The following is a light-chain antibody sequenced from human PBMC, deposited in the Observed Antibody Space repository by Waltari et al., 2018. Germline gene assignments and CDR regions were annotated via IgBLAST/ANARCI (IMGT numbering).Light chain of an antibody. CDR2: AAS. Sequence: EIVLTQSPATLSLSPGERATRPCRASQSVGSSLAWYQHKAGQSPKLLVYAASNSATGIPARFSGSGSGTDFTLTISSLEPEDFAVYYCQQRSNWPPVVTFGPGTRLAI. CDR1: QSVGSS. J-gene: IGKJ5*01. V-gene: IGKV3-11*01. CDR3: QQRSNWPPVVT.